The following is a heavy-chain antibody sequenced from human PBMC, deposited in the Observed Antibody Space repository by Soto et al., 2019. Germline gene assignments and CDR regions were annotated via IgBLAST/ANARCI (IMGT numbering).Heavy chain of an antibody. CDR1: VFTFSSSG. V-gene: IGHV3-30*18. CDR3: AKEGCSSTSCVAFLDV. Sequence: WWSLRLSCSASVFTFSSSGMHWFRQAPGKGLEWVAVISYDASKKYYADSVKGRFTISRDNSKETVDLQMNSLRAEDTAVYYCAKEGCSSTSCVAFLDVWGRGTTVTVS. CDR2: ISYDASKK. J-gene: IGHJ6*02. D-gene: IGHD2-2*01.